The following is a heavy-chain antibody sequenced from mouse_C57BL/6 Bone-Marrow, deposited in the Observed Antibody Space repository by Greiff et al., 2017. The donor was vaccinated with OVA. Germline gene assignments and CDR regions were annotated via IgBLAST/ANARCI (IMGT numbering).Heavy chain of an antibody. J-gene: IGHJ4*01. CDR3: ASGYDGGDYYAMDY. CDR1: GYTFTSYW. Sequence: QVQLQQPGAELVMPGASVKLSCKASGYTFTSYWMHWVKQRPGQGLEWIGEIDPSDSSTNYNQKFKGKSTLTVDKSSSTAYMQLSSLTAEDSAVYYCASGYDGGDYYAMDYWGQGTSVTVSS. CDR2: IDPSDSST. D-gene: IGHD2-2*01. V-gene: IGHV1-69*01.